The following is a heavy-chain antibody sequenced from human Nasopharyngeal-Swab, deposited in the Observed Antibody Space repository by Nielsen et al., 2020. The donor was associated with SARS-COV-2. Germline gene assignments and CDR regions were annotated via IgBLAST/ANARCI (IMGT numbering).Heavy chain of an antibody. CDR1: GFTFSSYS. J-gene: IGHJ4*02. V-gene: IGHV3-21*01. CDR2: ISSSSSCI. CDR3: ARGSYYYDSSGYYDY. D-gene: IGHD3-22*01. Sequence: GGSLRLSCAASGFTFSSYSMNWVRQAPGKGLEWVSSISSSSSCIYYADSVKGRFTISRDNAKNSLYLQMNSLRAEDTAVYYCARGSYYYDSSGYYDYWGQGTLVTVSS.